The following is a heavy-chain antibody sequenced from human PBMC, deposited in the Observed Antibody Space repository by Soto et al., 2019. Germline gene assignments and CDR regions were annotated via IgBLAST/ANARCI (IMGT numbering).Heavy chain of an antibody. J-gene: IGHJ4*02. D-gene: IGHD3-22*01. CDR1: GFTFSGFS. Sequence: RLSCAASGFTFSGFSMNWVRQAPGKGLEWVSSVTSSPSSMFYADSVKGRFTISRDDAKDSLFLQMNSLRADDTAVYYCAREADFASSGYVPDYWGLGTLVTVSS. V-gene: IGHV3-21*01. CDR2: VTSSPSSM. CDR3: AREADFASSGYVPDY.